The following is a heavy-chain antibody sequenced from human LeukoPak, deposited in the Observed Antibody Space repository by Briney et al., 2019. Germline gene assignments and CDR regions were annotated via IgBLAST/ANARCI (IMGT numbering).Heavy chain of an antibody. V-gene: IGHV3-30*04. Sequence: GGSLRLSCAASGFTFSSYAMHWVRQAPGKGLEWVAVISYDGSNKYYADSVKGRFTISRDNSKNTLYLQMNSLRAEDTAVYYCARAVVTPPRILDYWGQGTLVTVSS. CDR1: GFTFSSYA. CDR3: ARAVVTPPRILDY. J-gene: IGHJ4*02. CDR2: ISYDGSNK. D-gene: IGHD4-23*01.